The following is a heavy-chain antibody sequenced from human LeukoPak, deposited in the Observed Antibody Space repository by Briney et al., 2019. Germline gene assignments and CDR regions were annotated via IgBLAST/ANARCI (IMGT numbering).Heavy chain of an antibody. CDR1: GFTFSSYG. J-gene: IGHJ3*02. D-gene: IGHD2-2*01. CDR2: ISYDGSNK. V-gene: IGHV3-30*03. CDR3: ARNPCENTNCIPGAFDI. Sequence: QPGRSLRLSCAASGFTFSSYGMHWVRQAPGKGLEWVAVISYDGSNKYYADSVKGRFTISRDNSKNTLYLQMNSLRVEDTAVYYCARNPCENTNCIPGAFDIWGQGTMVTVSS.